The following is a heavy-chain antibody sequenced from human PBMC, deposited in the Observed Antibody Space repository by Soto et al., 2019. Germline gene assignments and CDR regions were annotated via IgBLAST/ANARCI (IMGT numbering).Heavy chain of an antibody. CDR3: VKASTLRDSSSYYYYYGMDV. Sequence: GGSLRLSCSASGFTFSSYAMHWVRQAPGKGLEYVSAISSNGGSTYYADSVKGRFTISRDNSKNTLYLQMSSLRAEDTAVYYCVKASTLRDSSSYYYYYGMDVWGQGTTVTVSS. CDR1: GFTFSSYA. J-gene: IGHJ6*02. V-gene: IGHV3-64D*06. D-gene: IGHD6-6*01. CDR2: ISSNGGST.